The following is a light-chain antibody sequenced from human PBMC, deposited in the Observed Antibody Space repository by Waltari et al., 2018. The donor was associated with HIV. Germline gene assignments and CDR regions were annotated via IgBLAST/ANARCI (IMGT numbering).Light chain of an antibody. CDR3: ATWTDSLSGVV. J-gene: IGLJ2*01. Sequence: QSVLTQSPSASGTPGQRVTISCSGSSSNIGSNYVYWYQQLPGTAPKLLLYRNNQRPSGVPDRFSGSKSGTSASLALSGLRSEDEAHYYCATWTDSLSGVVFGGGTKLRVL. CDR2: RNN. V-gene: IGLV1-47*01. CDR1: SSNIGSNY.